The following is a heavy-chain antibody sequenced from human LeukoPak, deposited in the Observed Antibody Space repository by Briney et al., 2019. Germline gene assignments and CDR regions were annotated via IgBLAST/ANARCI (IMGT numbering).Heavy chain of an antibody. J-gene: IGHJ4*02. Sequence: PSETLSLTCTVSGGSISSYYWSWIRQPPGKGLEWIGYIYYSGSTNYNPSFKSRVTISVDTSKNQFSLKLSSVTAADTAVYYCARVGDLGFDYWGQGTLVTVSS. CDR1: GGSISSYY. CDR3: ARVGDLGFDY. D-gene: IGHD3-16*01. V-gene: IGHV4-59*01. CDR2: IYYSGST.